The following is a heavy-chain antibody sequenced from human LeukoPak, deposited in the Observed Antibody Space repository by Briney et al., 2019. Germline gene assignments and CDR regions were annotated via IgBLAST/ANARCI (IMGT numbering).Heavy chain of an antibody. V-gene: IGHV4-30-2*01. J-gene: IGHJ4*02. CDR3: ARKGLKGATRLCFDY. CDR2: IYHSGST. D-gene: IGHD1-26*01. Sequence: SETLSLTCTVSGGSISSGGYYWSWIRQPPGKGLEWIGYIYHSGSTYYNPSLKSRVTISVDRSKNQFSLKLSSVTAADTAVYYCARKGLKGATRLCFDYWGQGTLVTVSS. CDR1: GGSISSGGYY.